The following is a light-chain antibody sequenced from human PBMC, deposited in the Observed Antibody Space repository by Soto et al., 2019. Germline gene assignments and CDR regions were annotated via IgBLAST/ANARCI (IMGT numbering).Light chain of an antibody. CDR3: CSYAGVSTFV. V-gene: IGLV2-23*02. CDR1: SSDVGSYDL. Sequence: QCVLTQPASVSGSPGQSITISCTGTSSDVGSYDLVSWYQQHPGKAPRLIIYEVTKRPSGVSNRFSGSKSGSTASLTFSGLQAEDEADYFCCSYAGVSTFVFGTGTKVTVL. J-gene: IGLJ1*01. CDR2: EVT.